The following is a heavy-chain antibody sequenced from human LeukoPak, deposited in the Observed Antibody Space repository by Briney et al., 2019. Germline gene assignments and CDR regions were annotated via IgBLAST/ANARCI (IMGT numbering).Heavy chain of an antibody. D-gene: IGHD3-10*01. V-gene: IGHV5-51*01. Sequence: GESLKISCKGSEYSFTSYWIGWVRQMPGKGLEWMGIIYPGDSDTRYSPSFQGQVTISADKSISTAYLQWSSLKASDTAMYYCARLDMVRGVIAYYYYYYMDVWGKGTTVTISS. J-gene: IGHJ6*03. CDR2: IYPGDSDT. CDR1: EYSFTSYW. CDR3: ARLDMVRGVIAYYYYYYMDV.